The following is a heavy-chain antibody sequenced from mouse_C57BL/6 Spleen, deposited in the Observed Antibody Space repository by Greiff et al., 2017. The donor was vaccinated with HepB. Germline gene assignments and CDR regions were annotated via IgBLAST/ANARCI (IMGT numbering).Heavy chain of an antibody. J-gene: IGHJ2*01. V-gene: IGHV5-17*01. D-gene: IGHD3-1*01. Sequence: EVKLVDSGGGLVKPGGSLKLSCAASGFTFSDYGMHWVRQAPEKGLEWVAYISSGSSTIYYADTVKGRFTISRDNAKNTLFLQMTSLRSEDTAMYYCARGRLGLYFDYWGQGTTLTVSS. CDR2: ISSGSSTI. CDR1: GFTFSDYG. CDR3: ARGRLGLYFDY.